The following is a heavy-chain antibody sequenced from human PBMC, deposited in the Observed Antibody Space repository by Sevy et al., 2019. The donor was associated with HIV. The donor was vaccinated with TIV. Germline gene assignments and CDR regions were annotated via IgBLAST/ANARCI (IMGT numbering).Heavy chain of an antibody. CDR1: GGSISSSSYY. J-gene: IGHJ5*02. CDR3: ARLKYGDYSNWFDP. D-gene: IGHD4-17*01. Sequence: SETLSLTCTVSGGSISSSSYYWDWIRQPPGKGLEWIGNIYYSVCTSYNPSLKSRVTISVDTSKKKFSLRLSSVTAAGTAVYYCARLKYGDYSNWFDPWGQGTLVTVSS. V-gene: IGHV4-39*01. CDR2: IYYSVCT.